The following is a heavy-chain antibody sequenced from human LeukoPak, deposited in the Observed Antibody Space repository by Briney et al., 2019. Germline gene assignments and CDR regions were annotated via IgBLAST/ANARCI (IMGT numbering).Heavy chain of an antibody. D-gene: IGHD6-19*01. V-gene: IGHV1-69*04. CDR2: IIPILGIA. CDR1: GGTFSSYA. J-gene: IGHJ4*02. CDR3: AKEALSSEVPSYFDY. Sequence: SVKVSCKASGGTFSSYAISWVRQAPGQGLEWMGRIIPILGIANYAQKFQGRVTITADKSTSTAYMELSSLRAEDTAVYYCAKEALSSEVPSYFDYWGQGTLVTVSS.